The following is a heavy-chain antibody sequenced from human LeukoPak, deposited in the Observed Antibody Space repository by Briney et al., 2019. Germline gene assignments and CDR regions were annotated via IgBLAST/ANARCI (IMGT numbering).Heavy chain of an antibody. CDR2: IYYSGST. CDR3: ARGEDGDYYFQH. Sequence: PSGTLSLTCTVSGGSISSSGYYWGWIRQPPGKGLEWIGSIYYSGSTYYNPSLKSRVTISVDTSKNQFSLKLSSVAAADTAVYYCARGEDGDYYFQHWGQGTLVTVSS. V-gene: IGHV4-39*01. CDR1: GGSISSSGYY. D-gene: IGHD4-17*01. J-gene: IGHJ1*01.